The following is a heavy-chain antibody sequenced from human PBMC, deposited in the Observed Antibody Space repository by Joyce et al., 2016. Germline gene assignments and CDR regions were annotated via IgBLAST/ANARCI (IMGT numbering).Heavy chain of an antibody. CDR1: GRTLSNYG. Sequence: QVQLVESGGGVVQPGRSLRLSCAASGRTLSNYGVHWVRQAPGKGLEWVAVISYDGIYKYYADSVKGRFTSSRDNSKNTVFLEMNSLRTEDTAVYYCAKILTATYSSGWFLDYWGQGTLVTVSS. D-gene: IGHD6-25*01. V-gene: IGHV3-30*18. J-gene: IGHJ4*02. CDR3: AKILTATYSSGWFLDY. CDR2: ISYDGIYK.